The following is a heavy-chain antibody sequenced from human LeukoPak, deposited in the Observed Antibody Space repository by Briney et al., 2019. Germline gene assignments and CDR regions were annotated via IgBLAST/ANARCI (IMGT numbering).Heavy chain of an antibody. J-gene: IGHJ3*02. CDR3: ARRTEGDYRGHAFDI. D-gene: IGHD4-17*01. CDR2: IYWNDDK. Sequence: SGPTLVKPTQTLTLTCTFSGFSLRTSGVGVGWIRQPQRKALEWLALIYWNDDKRYSPSLKSRLAITKDTSKNQVVLTMTNMDPVDTATYYCARRTEGDYRGHAFDIWGQGTMVTLS. CDR1: GFSLRTSGVG. V-gene: IGHV2-5*01.